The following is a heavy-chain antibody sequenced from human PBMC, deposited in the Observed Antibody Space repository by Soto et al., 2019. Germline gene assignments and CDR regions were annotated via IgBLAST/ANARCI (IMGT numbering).Heavy chain of an antibody. CDR1: GYTFTGYF. J-gene: IGHJ6*03. CDR2: MNPDSGGT. V-gene: IGHV1-8*02. CDR3: ARGVEDTAMVEGLYYYYYYMDV. D-gene: IGHD5-18*01. Sequence: ASVKVSCKASGYTFTGYFIHWVRQAPGQGLEWMGWMNPDSGGTGYAQKFQGRVTMTRNTSISTAYMELSSLRSEDTAVYYCARGVEDTAMVEGLYYYYYYMDVWGKGTTVTVSS.